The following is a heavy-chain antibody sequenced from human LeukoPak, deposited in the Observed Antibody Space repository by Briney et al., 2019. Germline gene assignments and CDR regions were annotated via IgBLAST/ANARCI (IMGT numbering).Heavy chain of an antibody. Sequence: QTGGSLRLSCAASGFTFSSYWRSWVRQAPGKGLEWVANIKQDGSEKYYVDSVKGRFTISRDNAKNSLYLQMNSLRAEDTAVYYCARSWFDPWGQGTLVTVSS. CDR2: IKQDGSEK. CDR3: ARSWFDP. J-gene: IGHJ5*02. V-gene: IGHV3-7*01. CDR1: GFTFSSYW.